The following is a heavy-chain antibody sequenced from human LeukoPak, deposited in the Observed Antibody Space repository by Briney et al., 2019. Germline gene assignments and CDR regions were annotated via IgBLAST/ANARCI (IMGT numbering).Heavy chain of an antibody. D-gene: IGHD4-17*01. CDR3: TWDYAGT. V-gene: IGHV3-15*01. CDR2: IKSNTDGATT. J-gene: IGHJ5*02. CDR1: GMTFTDAW. Sequence: PGGSLRLSCAASGMTFTDAWMSWVLQAPGKGLEWVGRIKSNTDGATTDYAAPVKGRFTISRDDSKKTLYLQMNSLKTDDTAVDYCTWDYAGTWGQGTLVTVSS.